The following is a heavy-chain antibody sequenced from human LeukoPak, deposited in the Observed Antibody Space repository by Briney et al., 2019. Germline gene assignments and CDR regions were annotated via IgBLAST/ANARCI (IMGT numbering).Heavy chain of an antibody. D-gene: IGHD2-21*02. CDR3: ARGRAVVTAKLFFDY. Sequence: SETLSLTCTVSGGSISSGGYYWSWIRQHPGKGLEWIGYIYYSGSTYYNPSLKSRVTISVDTSKNQFSLKLSSVTAADTAVYYCARGRAVVTAKLFFDYWGQGTLVTVSS. V-gene: IGHV4-31*03. CDR2: IYYSGST. J-gene: IGHJ4*02. CDR1: GGSISSGGYY.